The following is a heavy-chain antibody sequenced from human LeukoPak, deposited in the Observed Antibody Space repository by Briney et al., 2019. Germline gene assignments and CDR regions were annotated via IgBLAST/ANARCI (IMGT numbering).Heavy chain of an antibody. CDR1: GFTFTNYA. CDR3: ARDRYGSGRYAFDI. D-gene: IGHD3-10*01. Sequence: GGSLRLSCAASGFTFTNYAMNWVRQAPEKGLEWVSTIHGGGDVTYYADSVKGRFTISRDSSRNTLYLQMNSLRAEDTAVYYCARDRYGSGRYAFDIWGQGTMVTVSS. V-gene: IGHV3-23*01. CDR2: IHGGGDVT. J-gene: IGHJ3*02.